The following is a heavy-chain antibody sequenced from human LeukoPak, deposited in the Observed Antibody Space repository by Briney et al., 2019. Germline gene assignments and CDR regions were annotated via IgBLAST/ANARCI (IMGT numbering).Heavy chain of an antibody. CDR2: ISYDGSNK. CDR1: GFTFSSYG. J-gene: IGHJ4*02. CDR3: AKSAGVAALDY. Sequence: GGSLRLSCAASGFTFSSYGMHWVRQAPGQGLEWVAVISYDGSNKYYADSVKGRFTISRDNSKNTLYLQMNSLRAEDTAVYYCAKSAGVAALDYWGQGTLVTVSS. V-gene: IGHV3-30*18. D-gene: IGHD2-15*01.